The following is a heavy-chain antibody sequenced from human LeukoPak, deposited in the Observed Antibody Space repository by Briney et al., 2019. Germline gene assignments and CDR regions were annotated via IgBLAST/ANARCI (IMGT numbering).Heavy chain of an antibody. Sequence: GGSLRLSCAASGFTFSNSGMHWVRQAPGKGLEWVAVISYDGSNKQYIDSVKGRFTISRDNSKNTLYLQMNSLRAEDTAVYHCAKDVAAVGTIPDCWGQGALVTVSS. V-gene: IGHV3-30*18. CDR2: ISYDGSNK. D-gene: IGHD6-13*01. CDR1: GFTFSNSG. CDR3: AKDVAAVGTIPDC. J-gene: IGHJ4*02.